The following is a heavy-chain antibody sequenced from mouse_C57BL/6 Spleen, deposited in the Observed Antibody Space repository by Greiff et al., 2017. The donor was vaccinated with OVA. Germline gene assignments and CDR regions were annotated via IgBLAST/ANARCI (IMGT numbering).Heavy chain of an antibody. CDR2: INPGSGGT. CDR3: ARSSITTVVGDY. Sequence: VQLQESGAELVRPGTSVKVSCKASGYAFTNYLIEWVKQRPGQGLEWIGVINPGSGGTNYNEKFKGKATLTADKSSSTAYMQLSSLTSEDSAVYFCARSSITTVVGDYWGQGTTLTVSS. CDR1: GYAFTNYL. D-gene: IGHD1-1*01. V-gene: IGHV1-54*01. J-gene: IGHJ2*01.